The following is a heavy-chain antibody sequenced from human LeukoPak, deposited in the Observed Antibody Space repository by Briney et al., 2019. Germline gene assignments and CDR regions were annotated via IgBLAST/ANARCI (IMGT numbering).Heavy chain of an antibody. CDR1: GFTFKNAW. CDR3: AREYYYGSGRYYFDY. J-gene: IGHJ4*02. Sequence: GGSLGLSCVASGFTFKNAWMNWVRQAPGKGLEWVGRIKSKTDGGATDYAAPVKGRFTISRDDSKNTLYLQMNSLRAEDTAVYYCAREYYYGSGRYYFDYWGQGTLVTVSS. V-gene: IGHV3-15*01. CDR2: IKSKTDGGAT. D-gene: IGHD3-10*01.